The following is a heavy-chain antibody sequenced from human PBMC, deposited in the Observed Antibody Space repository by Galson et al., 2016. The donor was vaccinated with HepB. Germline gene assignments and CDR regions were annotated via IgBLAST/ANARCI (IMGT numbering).Heavy chain of an antibody. CDR2: ISGSGTSA. J-gene: IGHJ5*02. Sequence: SLRLSCAASGFTFSNAWMNWVRQAPGKGLEWVSAISGSGTSAFYSGSVKGRFTVSRDNSQDTLFLQMNSLRVEDTAVYYCASQYTTNWASFLTSWGQGTLVTVSA. CDR1: GFTFSNAW. D-gene: IGHD1-1*01. CDR3: ASQYTTNWASFLTS. V-gene: IGHV3-23*01.